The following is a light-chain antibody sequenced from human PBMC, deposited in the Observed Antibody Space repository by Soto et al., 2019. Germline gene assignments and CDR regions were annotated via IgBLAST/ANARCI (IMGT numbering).Light chain of an antibody. V-gene: IGLV2-14*01. CDR2: EVS. CDR3: SSYSSSSTLV. Sequence: QSALTQPASVSGSPGQSITISCTGTSGDVGGYNSVSWYQQHPGKAPKLMIYEVSTRPSGVSNRFSGSKSGNTASLTISGLQAEDEADYYCSSYSSSSTLVFGGGPTLTVL. CDR1: SGDVGGYNS. J-gene: IGLJ2*01.